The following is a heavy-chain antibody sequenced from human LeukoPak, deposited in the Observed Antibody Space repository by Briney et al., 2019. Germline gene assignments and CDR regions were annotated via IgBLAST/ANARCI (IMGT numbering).Heavy chain of an antibody. J-gene: IGHJ4*02. V-gene: IGHV4-59*01. CDR2: IDYAGRT. CDR1: GGSISRDY. CDR3: ARDRPGGSSLDY. Sequence: SETLSLTCTVSGGSISRDYWSWLRQPPGKGLEWIGYIDYAGRTTYNPSLKSRVTISVDTSKNQFSLRLSSVTAADTAVYYCARDRPGGSSLDYWGQGTLVTVSS. D-gene: IGHD6-13*01.